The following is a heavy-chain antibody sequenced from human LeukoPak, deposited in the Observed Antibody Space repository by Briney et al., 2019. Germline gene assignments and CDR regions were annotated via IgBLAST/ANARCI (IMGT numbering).Heavy chain of an antibody. J-gene: IGHJ4*02. CDR1: GFTFSSYA. V-gene: IGHV3-23*01. Sequence: GGSLRLSCAASGFTFSSYAMSWVRQAPGKGLEWVSAISGSGGSTYYADSVKGRFTISRDNSKNTPYLQMNSLRAEDTAVYYCAKGGMWIQLWFLDYWGQGTLVTVSS. D-gene: IGHD5-18*01. CDR2: ISGSGGST. CDR3: AKGGMWIQLWFLDY.